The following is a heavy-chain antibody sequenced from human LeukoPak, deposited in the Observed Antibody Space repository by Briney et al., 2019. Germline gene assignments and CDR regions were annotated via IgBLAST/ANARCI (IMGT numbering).Heavy chain of an antibody. V-gene: IGHV1-18*01. CDR1: GYTFTSYG. CDR2: INSYNGNT. D-gene: IGHD6-13*01. CDR3: ARCLGTLYSSSWYGWFDP. Sequence: ASVKVSCKASGYTFTSYGISWVRQAPGQGLEWMGWINSYNGNTNYAQKLQGRVTMTTDTSTSTAYMELRSLRSDDTAVYYCARCLGTLYSSSWYGWFDPWGQGTLVTVSS. J-gene: IGHJ5*02.